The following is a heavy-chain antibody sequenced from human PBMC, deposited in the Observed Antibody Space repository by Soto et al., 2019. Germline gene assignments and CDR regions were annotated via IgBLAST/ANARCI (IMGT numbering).Heavy chain of an antibody. D-gene: IGHD6-13*01. CDR3: ARVGSRGSWYAFDI. V-gene: IGHV1-69*02. CDR2: IIPILGIA. CDR1: GGTFSSYT. J-gene: IGHJ3*02. Sequence: ASVKVSCKASGGTFSSYTISWVRQAPGQGLEWMGRIIPILGIANYAQKFQGRVTITADKSTSTAYMELSSLRSEDTAVYYCARVGSRGSWYAFDIWGQGTMVTVSS.